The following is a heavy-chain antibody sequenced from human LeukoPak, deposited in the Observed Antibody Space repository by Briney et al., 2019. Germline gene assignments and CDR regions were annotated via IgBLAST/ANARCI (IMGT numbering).Heavy chain of an antibody. D-gene: IGHD3-10*01. CDR3: AKLWFGEVDAFDI. J-gene: IGHJ3*02. V-gene: IGHV3-53*01. Sequence: GGSLRLSCAASGFTVSSNYMSWVRQAPGKGLEWVSVIYSGGSTYYADSVKGRFTISRDNSKNTLYLQMNSLRAEDTAVYYCAKLWFGEVDAFDIWGQGTMVTVSS. CDR1: GFTVSSNY. CDR2: IYSGGST.